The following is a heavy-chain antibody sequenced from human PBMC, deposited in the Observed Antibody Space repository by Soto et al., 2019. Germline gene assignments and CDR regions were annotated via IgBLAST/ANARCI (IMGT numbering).Heavy chain of an antibody. D-gene: IGHD3-10*01. J-gene: IGHJ4*02. Sequence: QVQLVQSGDEVKKPGSSVKVSCKASGGTFSSYAISWVRQAPGQGLEWMGGIIPIFGTANYAQKFQGRITITADESTSTAYMELSSLRSEDTAVYYCARGNYYGSGSYYTYFDYWGQGTLVTVSS. CDR1: GGTFSSYA. V-gene: IGHV1-69*01. CDR2: IIPIFGTA. CDR3: ARGNYYGSGSYYTYFDY.